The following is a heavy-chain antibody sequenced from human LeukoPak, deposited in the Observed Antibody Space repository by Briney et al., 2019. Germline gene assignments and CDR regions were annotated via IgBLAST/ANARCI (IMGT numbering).Heavy chain of an antibody. CDR3: ARVRNYDSSGYYLPQYYFDY. V-gene: IGHV5-51*01. CDR2: IYPGD. Sequence: KVSCKASGGTFSSYAISWVRQAPGQGLEWMGIIYPGDYSPSFQGQVTISADKSISTAYLQWSSLKASDTAMYYCARVRNYDSSGYYLPQYYFDYWGQGTLVTVSS. CDR1: GGTFSSYA. J-gene: IGHJ4*02. D-gene: IGHD3-22*01.